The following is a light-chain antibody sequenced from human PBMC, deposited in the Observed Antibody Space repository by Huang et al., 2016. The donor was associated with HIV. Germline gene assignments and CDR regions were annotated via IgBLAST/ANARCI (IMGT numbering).Light chain of an antibody. Sequence: EIVLTQSPVTLSRSPGQRATLTCRASQSVDTYLAWYQQKPGQAPRLLIYDTSDRATGIPARCSGSGSGTDFTLTISSLEPDDFAVYFCQQRNTWPPTFGGGT. J-gene: IGKJ4*01. CDR3: QQRNTWPPT. V-gene: IGKV3-11*01. CDR1: QSVDTY. CDR2: DTS.